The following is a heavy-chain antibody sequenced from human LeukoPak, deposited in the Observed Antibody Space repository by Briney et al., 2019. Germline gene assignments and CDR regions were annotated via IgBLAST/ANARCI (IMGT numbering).Heavy chain of an antibody. D-gene: IGHD6-19*01. V-gene: IGHV3-30-3*01. J-gene: IGHJ4*02. CDR3: ARSGAAVAGFDY. CDR2: TSYDGSNK. CDR1: GFTFSTYH. Sequence: PGGSLRLSCAASGFTFSTYHMHWVRQAPGKGLEWVALTSYDGSNKYYADSVKGRFTISRDNSKNTVYLQMNSLRPEDTAVYYCARSGAAVAGFDYWGQGTLVTVSS.